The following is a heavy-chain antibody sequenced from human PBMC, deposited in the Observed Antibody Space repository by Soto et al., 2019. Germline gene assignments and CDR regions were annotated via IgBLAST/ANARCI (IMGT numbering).Heavy chain of an antibody. D-gene: IGHD2-15*01. Sequence: EVQLVESGGGLVKPGGSLRLSCAASGFTFSSYSMNWVRQAPGKGLEWVSSISSSSSYIYYADSVKGRFTISRDNAKNSLDLQMNRLRGEDTAVYYRGRERAVVSRRSYYYDGMDVWGQGTTVTVSS. CDR1: GFTFSSYS. CDR3: GRERAVVSRRSYYYDGMDV. V-gene: IGHV3-21*01. J-gene: IGHJ6*02. CDR2: ISSSSSYI.